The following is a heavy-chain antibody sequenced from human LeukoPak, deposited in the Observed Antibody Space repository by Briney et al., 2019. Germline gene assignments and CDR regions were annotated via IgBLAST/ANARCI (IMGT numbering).Heavy chain of an antibody. D-gene: IGHD3-22*01. Sequence: SETLSLTCAVYGGPFSGYYWSWIRQPPGKGLEWIGEINHSGSANYNPSLKSRVTISVDMSKNQFSLKLSSVTAADTAVYYCARARGDYYDSSGYYSAFDYWGQGTLATVSS. J-gene: IGHJ4*02. V-gene: IGHV4-34*01. CDR3: ARARGDYYDSSGYYSAFDY. CDR2: INHSGSA. CDR1: GGPFSGYY.